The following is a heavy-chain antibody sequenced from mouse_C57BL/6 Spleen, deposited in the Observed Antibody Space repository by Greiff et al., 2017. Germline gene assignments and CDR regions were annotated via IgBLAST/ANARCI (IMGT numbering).Heavy chain of an antibody. J-gene: IGHJ1*03. CDR3: ARMNWDWYFDV. CDR2: IDPYDSAT. V-gene: IGHV1-52*01. CDR1: GYTFTSYW. Sequence: VKLQQPGAELVRPGSSVKLSCKASGYTFTSYWMHWVKQRPIQGLEWSGNIDPYDSATHYNQKFKDKATLTVDKSSSTAYMQRSSLTSEDSAVYYCARMNWDWYFDVWGTGTTVTVSS. D-gene: IGHD4-1*01.